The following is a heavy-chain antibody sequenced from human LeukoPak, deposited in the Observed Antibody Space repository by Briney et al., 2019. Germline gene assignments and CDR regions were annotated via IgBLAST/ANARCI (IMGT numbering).Heavy chain of an antibody. J-gene: IGHJ4*02. Sequence: PSETLSLTCTVSGGSISSYYWSWIRQPPGKGLEWIGYIYYSGSTNYNPSLKSRVTISVDTSKNQFSLKLSSVTAADTAVYYCARGRYNWNHLGYFDYWGQGTLVTVSS. CDR2: IYYSGST. CDR3: ARGRYNWNHLGYFDY. D-gene: IGHD1-20*01. CDR1: GGSISSYY. V-gene: IGHV4-59*01.